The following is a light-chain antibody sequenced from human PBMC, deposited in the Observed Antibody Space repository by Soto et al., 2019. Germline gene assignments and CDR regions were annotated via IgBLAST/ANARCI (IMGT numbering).Light chain of an antibody. J-gene: IGKJ1*01. CDR2: GAS. CDR1: QSVSSAN. V-gene: IGKV3-15*01. CDR3: QQYKNGWT. Sequence: EIVLTQSARTLSWSPGERATLSCRASQSVSSANFAWYQQKRGQAPRLLIYGASTRATGIPAKFSGGGSGTEFTLTISSLKSEDFAIYYCQQYKNGWTFGQGTKVDIK.